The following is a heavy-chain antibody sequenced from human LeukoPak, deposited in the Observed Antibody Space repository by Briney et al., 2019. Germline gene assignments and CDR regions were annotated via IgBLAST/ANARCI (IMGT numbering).Heavy chain of an antibody. CDR2: INPSGGST. V-gene: IGHV1-46*01. J-gene: IGHJ4*02. CDR1: GYTFTSYY. CDR3: ARDLSGDYGVDY. Sequence: ASVKVSCKASGYTFTSYYMHWVRQAPGQGLEWMGIINPSGGSTSYAQKFQSRVTMTRDTSTSTVYMELSSLRSEDTAVYYCARDLSGDYGVDYWGQGTLVTVSS. D-gene: IGHD4-17*01.